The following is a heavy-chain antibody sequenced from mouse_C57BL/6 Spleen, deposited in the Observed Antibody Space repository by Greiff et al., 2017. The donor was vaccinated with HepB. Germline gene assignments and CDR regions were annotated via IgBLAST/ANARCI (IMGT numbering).Heavy chain of an antibody. CDR3: ARRGPAMDY. CDR1: GYTFTSYT. Sequence: VKLMESGAELARPGASVKMSCKASGYTFTSYTMHWVKQRPGQGLEWIGYINPSSGYTKYNQKFKDKATLTADKSSSTAYMQLSSLTSEDSAVYNCARRGPAMDYWGQGTSVTVSS. CDR2: INPSSGYT. V-gene: IGHV1-4*01. J-gene: IGHJ4*01.